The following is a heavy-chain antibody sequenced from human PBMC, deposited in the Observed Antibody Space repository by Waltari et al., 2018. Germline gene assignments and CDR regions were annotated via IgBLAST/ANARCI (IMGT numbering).Heavy chain of an antibody. CDR3: ARGRGDSSSYWYFDL. J-gene: IGHJ2*01. V-gene: IGHV4-39*01. D-gene: IGHD6-6*01. CDR2: IYYSGST. Sequence: QLQLQESGPGLVKPSETLSLTCTVSGGSISSSSYYWGWIRQPPGKGLEWIGSIYYSGSTYYNPSLKSRVTISVDTSKNQFSLKLSSVTAADTAVYYCARGRGDSSSYWYFDLWGRGTLVTVSS. CDR1: GGSISSSSYY.